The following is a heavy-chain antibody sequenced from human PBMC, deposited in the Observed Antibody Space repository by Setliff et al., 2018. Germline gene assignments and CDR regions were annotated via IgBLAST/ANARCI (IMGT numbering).Heavy chain of an antibody. CDR3: ARDGFEIVVVPAAIYYYYYRDV. D-gene: IGHD2-2*01. V-gene: IGHV1-3*01. J-gene: IGHJ6*03. CDR2: XXXXXGXT. CDR1: GYTFTSYA. Sequence: ASVKVSCKASGYTFTSYAMHWVRQAPGQRLEWXXWXXXXXGXTXXSXKFQGRXXITRDTSAGTAYMELSSLRSEDTAVYYCARDGFEIVVVPAAIYYYYYRDVRGKGTTVTVS.